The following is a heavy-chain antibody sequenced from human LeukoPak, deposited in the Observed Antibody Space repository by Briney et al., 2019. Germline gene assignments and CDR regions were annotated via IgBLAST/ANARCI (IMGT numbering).Heavy chain of an antibody. D-gene: IGHD1-1*01. CDR1: GFTFSSYS. J-gene: IGHJ4*02. CDR3: GRDFGLLGQTGYFDY. Sequence: GGSLRLSCAASGFTFSSYSMNWVRQAPGKGLEWVSSISSSSSYIYYADSVKGRFTISRDNAKNSLYLQMNSLRAEDTAVYYCGRDFGLLGQTGYFDYWGQGTLVTVSS. CDR2: ISSSSSYI. V-gene: IGHV3-21*01.